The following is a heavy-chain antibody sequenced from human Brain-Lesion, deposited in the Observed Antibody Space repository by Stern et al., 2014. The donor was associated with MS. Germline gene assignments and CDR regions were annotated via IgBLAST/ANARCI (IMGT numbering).Heavy chain of an antibody. D-gene: IGHD1-14*01. V-gene: IGHV3-9*01. J-gene: IGHJ4*02. CDR2: ISWNSGTI. CDR1: GFTFDDYA. CDR3: ARDITGSSAYFAY. Sequence: QLLQSGGDLVQPGRSLRLSCAAFGFTFDDYAMHCVPQAPGKGLEWVAGISWNSGTIGYADSVKGRFTTSRDNAYSSLYLQMNSLRPEDTALYYCARDITGSSAYFAYWGQGTLVTVSS.